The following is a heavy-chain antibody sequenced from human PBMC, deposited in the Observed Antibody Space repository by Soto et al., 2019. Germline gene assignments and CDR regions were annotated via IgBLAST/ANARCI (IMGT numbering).Heavy chain of an antibody. D-gene: IGHD6-13*01. CDR3: ASGAGYSSSWPLVP. CDR2: IYYSGNT. CDR1: GGSMSGSF. Sequence: SETLSLTCTVSGGSMSGSFWSWIRQPPGKGLEWIGYIYYSGNTDYNPSLKSRVTISVDTSKNQFSLKLNSVTAADTAVYYCASGAGYSSSWPLVPCCQGTLVTVSS. J-gene: IGHJ5*02. V-gene: IGHV4-59*01.